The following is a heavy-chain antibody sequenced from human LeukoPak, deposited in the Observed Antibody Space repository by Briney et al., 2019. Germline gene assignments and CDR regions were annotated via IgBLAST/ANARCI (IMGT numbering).Heavy chain of an antibody. CDR1: GGSISSGSYY. CDR3: ARLRGSEYGSGSYYFDY. CDR2: IYTSGST. Sequence: SETLSLTCTVSGGSISSGSYYWSWIRQPAGKGLEWIGRIYTSGSTNYNPSLKSRDTISVDTSKNQFSLKLSSVTAADTAVYYCARLRGSEYGSGSYYFDYWGQGTLVTVSS. D-gene: IGHD3-10*01. J-gene: IGHJ4*02. V-gene: IGHV4-61*02.